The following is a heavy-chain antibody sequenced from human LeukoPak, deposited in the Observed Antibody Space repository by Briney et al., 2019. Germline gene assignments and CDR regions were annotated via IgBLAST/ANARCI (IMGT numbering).Heavy chain of an antibody. D-gene: IGHD2-21*02. V-gene: IGHV1-2*02. CDR3: ARSYCGGDCYWTIDY. CDR2: INPNTGVT. CDR1: GYTFTGYY. Sequence: ASVNVSCKASGYTFTGYYMHWVRQAPGQGLTWMGWINPNTGVTNYAQKFQGRVTMTRATSINTAYMELDRLTSDDTAIYYCARSYCGGDCYWTIDYWGQGTLVTVSS. J-gene: IGHJ4*02.